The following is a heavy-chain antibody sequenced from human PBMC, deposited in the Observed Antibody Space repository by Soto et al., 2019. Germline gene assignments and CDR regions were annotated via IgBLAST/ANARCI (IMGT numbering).Heavy chain of an antibody. CDR1: GGSLGGYY. CDR3: ASGGN. J-gene: IGHJ4*02. V-gene: IGHV4-34*02. D-gene: IGHD3-10*01. Sequence: QVQLNSWGAGLLSPSKTLSLTCAVFGGSLGGYYWGWIRQPPGKGLEWIGEMTHTGSTNYSPSLKTRLTISSDTSKNHFSLRLSSVTAADTAVYYCASGGNWGQGTLVTVSS. CDR2: MTHTGST.